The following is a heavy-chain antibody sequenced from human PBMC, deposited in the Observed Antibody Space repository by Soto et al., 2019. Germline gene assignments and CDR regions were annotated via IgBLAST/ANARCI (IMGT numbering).Heavy chain of an antibody. CDR1: GFTISSYW. D-gene: IGHD5-12*01. Sequence: GGSLRLSCAASGFTISSYWMSWVRKAPGKGLEWVANIKEDGSEKYYVDSVKGRFTISRDNAKNSLYLQMNSLRAEDTAVYYCARVSGYSVYYDYWGQGALVTVSS. CDR2: IKEDGSEK. J-gene: IGHJ4*02. CDR3: ARVSGYSVYYDY. V-gene: IGHV3-7*01.